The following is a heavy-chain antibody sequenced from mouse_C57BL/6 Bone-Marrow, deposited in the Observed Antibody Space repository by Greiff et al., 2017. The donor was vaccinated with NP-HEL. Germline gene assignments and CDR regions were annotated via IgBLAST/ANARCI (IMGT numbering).Heavy chain of an antibody. CDR2: ITYSGST. Sequence: EVKLQESGPGMVKPSQSLSLTCTVTGYSITSGYDWHWIRHFPGNKLEWMGYITYSGSTNYNPSFKSRISITHDTSKNQFFLKLNSVTTEDTATYYCARGGSRGFAYWGQGTLVTVSA. CDR3: ARGGSRGFAY. D-gene: IGHD1-1*01. J-gene: IGHJ3*01. CDR1: GYSITSGYD. V-gene: IGHV3-1*01.